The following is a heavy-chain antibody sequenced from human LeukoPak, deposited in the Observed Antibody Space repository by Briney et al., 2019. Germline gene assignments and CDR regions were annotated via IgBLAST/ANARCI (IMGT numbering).Heavy chain of an antibody. J-gene: IGHJ6*02. CDR1: GGSFSGYY. D-gene: IGHD6-13*01. Sequence: SETLSLTCAVYGGSFSGYYWSWIRQPPGKGLERIGEINHSGSTNYNPSLKSRVTISVDTSKNQFSLKLSSVTAADTAVYYCARVLWPAGTKWYYYYGMDVWGQGTTVTVSS. CDR2: INHSGST. CDR3: ARVLWPAGTKWYYYYGMDV. V-gene: IGHV4-34*01.